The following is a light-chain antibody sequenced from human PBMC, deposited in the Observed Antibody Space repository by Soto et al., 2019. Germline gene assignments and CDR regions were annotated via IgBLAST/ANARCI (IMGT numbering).Light chain of an antibody. Sequence: EVGLTQSPGTLSLSPGERASLSCRASQSVTKLAWYQQQPGQAPRLLIYAASNRATGIPDRFSGSGSGTDFTLTISRLEPEDSAVYYCQQYGRTFGGGTKVDIK. CDR1: QSVTK. CDR2: AAS. V-gene: IGKV3-20*01. CDR3: QQYGRT. J-gene: IGKJ4*01.